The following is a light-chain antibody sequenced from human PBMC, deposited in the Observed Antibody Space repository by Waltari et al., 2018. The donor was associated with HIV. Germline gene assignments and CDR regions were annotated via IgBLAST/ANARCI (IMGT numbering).Light chain of an antibody. CDR2: ENI. CDR1: SSNIGAGHA. CDR3: HSHAGNLGV. Sequence: QSVLTQPPSVSGAPGQRVTIFCTGSSSNIGAGHAVHWYQLLPGNAPKVVIFENIGRPAGVPARFSGSRSGTSASLAINELRAEDEADYYCHSHAGNLGVFGGGTKVTVL. J-gene: IGLJ3*02. V-gene: IGLV1-40*01.